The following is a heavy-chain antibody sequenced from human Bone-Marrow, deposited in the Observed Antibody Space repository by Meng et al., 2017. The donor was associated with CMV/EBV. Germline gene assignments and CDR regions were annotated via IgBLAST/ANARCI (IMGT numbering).Heavy chain of an antibody. CDR2: ISSSSSYI. Sequence: GESLKISCAAFGFTFSSYSMNWVRQAPGKGLEWVSCISSSSSYIYYADSVKGRFTIPRDNAKNSLYLQMSSLRAEDTAVYYCAREESRYPNWFDPWGQGTLVTVSS. CDR3: AREESRYPNWFDP. V-gene: IGHV3-21*01. CDR1: GFTFSSYS. J-gene: IGHJ5*02. D-gene: IGHD3-16*02.